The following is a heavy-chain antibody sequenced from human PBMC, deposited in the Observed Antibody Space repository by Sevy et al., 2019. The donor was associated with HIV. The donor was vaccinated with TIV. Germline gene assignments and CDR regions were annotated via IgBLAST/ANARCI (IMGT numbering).Heavy chain of an antibody. J-gene: IGHJ4*02. V-gene: IGHV4-30-4*01. CDR1: GGSVGNDDYY. D-gene: IGHD6-13*01. Sequence: SETLSLTCTASGGSVGNDDYYWSWIRQPPGKGLEWIGYIFYSGSTYYNPSLKSRGSISVDTSKNHFSLRLRSVTAADTAVYYCARGVASSGAYKFDYWGPGTLVTVSS. CDR3: ARGVASSGAYKFDY. CDR2: IFYSGST.